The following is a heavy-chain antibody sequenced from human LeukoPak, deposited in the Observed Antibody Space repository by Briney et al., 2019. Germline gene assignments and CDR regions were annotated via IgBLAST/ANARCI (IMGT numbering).Heavy chain of an antibody. Sequence: ASVKFSCKASGYTFTSYGISWVRPAPGQGLEWMGWMNPNSGNTGNAQKFQGRVTMTRNTSISTAYMELSSLRSEDTAVYYCARLDSIAVAGRPLYYFDYWGQGTLVTVSS. V-gene: IGHV1-8*01. D-gene: IGHD6-19*01. CDR2: MNPNSGNT. CDR3: ARLDSIAVAGRPLYYFDY. J-gene: IGHJ4*02. CDR1: GYTFTSYG.